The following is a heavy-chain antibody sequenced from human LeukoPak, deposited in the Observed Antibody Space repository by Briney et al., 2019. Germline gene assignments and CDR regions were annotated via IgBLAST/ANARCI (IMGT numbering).Heavy chain of an antibody. CDR2: INHSGST. CDR1: GGSFSGYY. D-gene: IGHD1-14*01. V-gene: IGHV4-34*01. J-gene: IGHJ4*02. Sequence: SETLSLTCAVYGGSFSGYYWSWTRQPPGKGLEWIGEINHSGSTNYNPSLKSRVTISVDTSKNQFSLKLSSVTAADTAVYYCANRPGDYWAREPWSPSPQ. CDR3: ANRPGDY.